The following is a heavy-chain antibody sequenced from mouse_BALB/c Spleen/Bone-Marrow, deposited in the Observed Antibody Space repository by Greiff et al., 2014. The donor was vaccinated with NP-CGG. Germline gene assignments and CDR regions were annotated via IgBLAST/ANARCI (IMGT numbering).Heavy chain of an antibody. J-gene: IGHJ3*01. CDR2: IDPANGNT. CDR3: ARNYGYGKSFAY. CDR1: GFNIKDTY. D-gene: IGHD2-2*01. Sequence: EVQLQQSGAELVKPGASVKLSCTASGFNIKDTYMHWVKQRPEQGLEWIGRIDPANGNTKYDPKFQGKATITADTSSNTAYLQLSSLTSEDTAVHYCARNYGYGKSFAYWGQGTLVTVSA. V-gene: IGHV14-3*02.